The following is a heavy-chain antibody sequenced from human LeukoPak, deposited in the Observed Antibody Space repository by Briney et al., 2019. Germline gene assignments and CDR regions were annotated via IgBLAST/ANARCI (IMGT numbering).Heavy chain of an antibody. V-gene: IGHV4-31*03. D-gene: IGHD6-13*01. CDR2: IYYSGST. CDR1: GGSISSGGYY. CDR3: ATYGGIAAAKRHYTFDY. Sequence: SQTLSLTCTVSGGSISSGGYYWSWIRQHPGKGLEWIGYIYYSGSTYYNPSLKSRVTISVDTSKNQFSLKLSSVTAADTAVYYCATYGGIAAAKRHYTFDYWGQGTLVTVSS. J-gene: IGHJ4*02.